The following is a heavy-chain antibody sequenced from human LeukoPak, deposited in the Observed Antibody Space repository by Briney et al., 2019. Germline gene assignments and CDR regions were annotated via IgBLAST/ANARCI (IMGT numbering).Heavy chain of an antibody. V-gene: IGHV1-46*01. CDR2: IHPSGGST. CDR1: GYTFTNYY. CDR3: ARMAMDPALVTNFFDL. J-gene: IGHJ4*02. D-gene: IGHD5-18*01. Sequence: GASVKISCKASGYTFTNYYMHWVRQAPGQGLEWMGVIHPSGGSTTYAQKFQGRVTLTKDTATSTVYIELSSLRSDDTAVFYCARMAMDPALVTNFFDLWGQGTLLTVSA.